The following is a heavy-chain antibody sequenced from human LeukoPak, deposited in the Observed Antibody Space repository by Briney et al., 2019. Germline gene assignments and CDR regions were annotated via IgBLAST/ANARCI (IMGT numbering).Heavy chain of an antibody. D-gene: IGHD3-22*01. CDR3: ARRRDSSGYPRYYFDY. V-gene: IGHV1-18*01. Sequence: ASVKVSCKASGYTFTSYGISWVRQAPGQGLEWMGWVSAYNGNTNYAQKLQGRVTMTTDTSTSTAYMELRSLRSDDTAVYYCARRRDSSGYPRYYFDYWGQGTLVTVSS. J-gene: IGHJ4*02. CDR1: GYTFTSYG. CDR2: VSAYNGNT.